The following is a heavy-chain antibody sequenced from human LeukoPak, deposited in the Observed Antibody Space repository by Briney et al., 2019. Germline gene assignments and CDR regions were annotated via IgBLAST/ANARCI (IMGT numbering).Heavy chain of an antibody. CDR1: GYTFTSYD. J-gene: IGHJ5*02. CDR3: ATPSSSSWYGFDP. V-gene: IGHV1-8*01. CDR2: MNPNSGNT. Sequence: ASVKVSCKASGYTFTSYDINWVRQATGQGLEWMGWMNPNSGNTGYAQKFQGRVTMTRDTSISTAYMELSRLTSADTAVYRCATPSSSSWYGFDPWGQGTLVTVSS. D-gene: IGHD6-13*01.